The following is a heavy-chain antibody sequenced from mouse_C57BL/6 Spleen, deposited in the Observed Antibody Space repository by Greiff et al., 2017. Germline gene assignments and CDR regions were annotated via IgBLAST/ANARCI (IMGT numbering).Heavy chain of an antibody. J-gene: IGHJ3*01. D-gene: IGHD2-1*01. CDR3: TRDPLYGNYGAY. Sequence: EVKLVESGEGLVKPGGSLKLSCAASGFTFSSYAMSWVRQTPEKRLEWVAYISSGGDYIYYADTVKGRFTISRDNARNTLYLQMSSLKSEDTAMYYCTRDPLYGNYGAYWGQGTLVTVSA. CDR2: ISSGGDYI. V-gene: IGHV5-9-1*02. CDR1: GFTFSSYA.